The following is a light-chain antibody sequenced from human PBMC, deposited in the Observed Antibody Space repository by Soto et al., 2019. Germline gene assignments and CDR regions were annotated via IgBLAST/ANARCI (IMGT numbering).Light chain of an antibody. Sequence: SYELTQPPSVSVAPGQTARITCGGNNIGNTPVHWYQQKPGQAPVLVIYYDNDRPSGIPERFSGSNSGNTATLTISGVEAADEADYYCQVWDSSPDPNCLSGPGTKLTVL. CDR2: YDN. J-gene: IGLJ1*01. CDR3: QVWDSSPDPNCL. V-gene: IGLV3-21*04. CDR1: NIGNTP.